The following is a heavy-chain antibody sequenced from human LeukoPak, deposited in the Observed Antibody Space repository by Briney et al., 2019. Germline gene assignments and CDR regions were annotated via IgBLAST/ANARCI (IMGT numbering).Heavy chain of an antibody. Sequence: SETLSLTCTVSGGSFSGYYWSWIRQPPGKGLEWIGEINHSGSTNYNPSLKSRVTISVDTSKNQFSLKLSSVTAADTAVYYCARRWGSWYYYYYMDVWGKGTTVTVSS. CDR2: INHSGST. J-gene: IGHJ6*03. V-gene: IGHV4-34*01. CDR3: ARRWGSWYYYYYMDV. CDR1: GGSFSGYY. D-gene: IGHD6-13*01.